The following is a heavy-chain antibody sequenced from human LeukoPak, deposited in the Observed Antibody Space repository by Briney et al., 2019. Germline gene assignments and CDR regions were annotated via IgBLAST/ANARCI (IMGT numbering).Heavy chain of an antibody. CDR3: ERANYYDSSGYQYYFDY. CDR2: IYYSGST. V-gene: IGHV4-39*01. CDR1: GGSISSSSYY. D-gene: IGHD3-22*01. Sequence: SETLSLTCTVSGGSISSSSYYWGWIRQPPGKGLEWIGSIYYSGSTYYNPSLKSRVTISVDTSKNQFSLKLSSVTAADTAVYYCERANYYDSSGYQYYFDYWGQGTLVTVSS. J-gene: IGHJ4*02.